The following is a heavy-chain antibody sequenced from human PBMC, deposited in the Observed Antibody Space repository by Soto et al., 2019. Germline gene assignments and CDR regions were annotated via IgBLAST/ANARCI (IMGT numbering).Heavy chain of an antibody. V-gene: IGHV1-18*01. CDR3: ARDVAYCGGDCYPNWFDP. CDR2: ISAYNGNT. D-gene: IGHD2-21*02. J-gene: IGHJ5*02. Sequence: QVQLVQSGAEVKKPGASVKVSCKASGYTFTSYGISWVRQAPGQGLEWMGWISAYNGNTNYAQKLQGRVTMTTDTSTSTAYRELRSLRSDDTAVYYCARDVAYCGGDCYPNWFDPWGQGTLVTVSS. CDR1: GYTFTSYG.